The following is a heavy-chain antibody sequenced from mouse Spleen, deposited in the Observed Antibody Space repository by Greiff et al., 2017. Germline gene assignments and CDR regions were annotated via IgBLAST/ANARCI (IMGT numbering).Heavy chain of an antibody. CDR2: INPGSGGT. Sequence: QVQLQQSGAELVRPGTSVKVSCKASGYAFTNYLIEWVKQRPGQGLEWIGVINPGSGGTNYNEKFKGKATLTADKSSSTAYMQLSSLTSEDSAVYFCARGYYGFDYRGQGTTLTVSS. J-gene: IGHJ2*01. CDR1: GYAFTNYL. V-gene: IGHV1-54*01. CDR3: ARGYYGFDY. D-gene: IGHD1-1*01.